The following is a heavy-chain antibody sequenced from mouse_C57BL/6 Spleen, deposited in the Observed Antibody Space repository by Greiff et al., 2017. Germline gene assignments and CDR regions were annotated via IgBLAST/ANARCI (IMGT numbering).Heavy chain of an antibody. J-gene: IGHJ4*01. D-gene: IGHD1-1*01. CDR2: IYPRSGNT. CDR1: GYTFTSYG. Sequence: VQLQQSGAELARPGASVKLSCKASGYTFTSYGISWVKQRTGQGLEWIGEIYPRSGNTYYNEKFKGKAKLTADKSSSTAYMELRSLTSEDSAVYFCARYDDYGSSYGYYYALDYWGQGTSVTVSS. V-gene: IGHV1-81*01. CDR3: ARYDDYGSSYGYYYALDY.